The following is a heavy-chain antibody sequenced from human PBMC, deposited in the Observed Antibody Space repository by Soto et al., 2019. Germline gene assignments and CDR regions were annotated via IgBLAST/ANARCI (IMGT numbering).Heavy chain of an antibody. J-gene: IGHJ3*02. CDR3: ARERITMVRGVTRDAFDI. CDR1: GGSFSGYY. V-gene: IGHV4-34*01. CDR2: INHSGST. D-gene: IGHD3-10*01. Sequence: SETLSLTCAVYGGSFSGYYWGWIRQPPGKGLEWIGEINHSGSTNYNPSLKSRVTISVGTSKNQFSLKLSSVTAADTAVYYCARERITMVRGVTRDAFDIWGQGTMVT.